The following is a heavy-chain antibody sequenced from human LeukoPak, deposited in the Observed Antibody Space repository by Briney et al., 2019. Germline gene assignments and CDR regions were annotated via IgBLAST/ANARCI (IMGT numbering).Heavy chain of an antibody. D-gene: IGHD3-22*01. CDR2: INYSGST. CDR1: GASIRSYY. V-gene: IGHV4-59*01. Sequence: SETLSLTCSVSGASIRSYYWNWLRQPPGKGLEWIGYINYSGSTNSNPSLKSRATISMDTSKHHFSLKLSSVTAADTAVYYCARDTRSYDSSGYYFFDFWGQGTLVTVSS. J-gene: IGHJ4*02. CDR3: ARDTRSYDSSGYYFFDF.